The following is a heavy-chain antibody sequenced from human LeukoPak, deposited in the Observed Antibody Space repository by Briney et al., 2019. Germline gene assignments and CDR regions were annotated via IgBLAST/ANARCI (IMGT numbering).Heavy chain of an antibody. D-gene: IGHD2-15*01. J-gene: IGHJ3*02. CDR2: INPNSGGT. CDR3: AREEGIVVVVARSSAFDI. Sequence: ASVKVSCTASGYTFTRYFMHCVRRAPGQGLEWMGWINPNSGGTNYAQKFQGRVTLTRDTSISTAYMELSRLRSDDTAVYYCAREEGIVVVVARSSAFDIWGQGTMVTVSS. CDR1: GYTFTRYF. V-gene: IGHV1-2*02.